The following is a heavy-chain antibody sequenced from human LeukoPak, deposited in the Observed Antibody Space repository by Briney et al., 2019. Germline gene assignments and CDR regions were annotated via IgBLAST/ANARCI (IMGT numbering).Heavy chain of an antibody. D-gene: IGHD6-13*01. J-gene: IGHJ4*02. V-gene: IGHV3-23*01. Sequence: GGSLRLSCTGSGFSFSRYAMNWVRQAPGKGLEWVSSISDSGGNTYYADSVKGRFTISRDNSKNTLYMQMNSLGAEDTAVYFCAKSYGSTWYAGYWGRGILVTVSS. CDR1: GFSFSRYA. CDR2: ISDSGGNT. CDR3: AKSYGSTWYAGY.